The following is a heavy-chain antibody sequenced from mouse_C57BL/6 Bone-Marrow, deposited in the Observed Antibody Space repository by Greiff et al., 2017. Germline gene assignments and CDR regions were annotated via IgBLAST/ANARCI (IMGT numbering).Heavy chain of an antibody. CDR1: GFNIKDDY. CDR3: TTHYGSSYYFDY. J-gene: IGHJ2*01. Sequence: VQLQQSGAELVRPGASVKLSCTASGFNIKDDYMHWVKQRPEQGLEWIGWIDPENGDTEYASKFQGKATITADTSSNTAYLQLSSLTSEETAVYYCTTHYGSSYYFDYWGQGTTLTVSS. D-gene: IGHD1-1*01. V-gene: IGHV14-4*01. CDR2: IDPENGDT.